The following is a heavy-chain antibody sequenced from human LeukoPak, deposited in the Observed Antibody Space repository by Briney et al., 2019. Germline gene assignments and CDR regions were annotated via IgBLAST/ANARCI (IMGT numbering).Heavy chain of an antibody. CDR3: AREALTAYCGGDCSQYYFDY. J-gene: IGHJ4*02. V-gene: IGHV3-7*01. D-gene: IGHD2-21*02. Sequence: GGSLRLSCAASGFTFSSYWMSWVRQAPGKGLEWVANIKQDGSEKYYGDSVKGRFSISRDNAKNSLYLQMNSLRAEDTAVYYCAREALTAYCGGDCSQYYFDYWGQGTMVAVSS. CDR1: GFTFSSYW. CDR2: IKQDGSEK.